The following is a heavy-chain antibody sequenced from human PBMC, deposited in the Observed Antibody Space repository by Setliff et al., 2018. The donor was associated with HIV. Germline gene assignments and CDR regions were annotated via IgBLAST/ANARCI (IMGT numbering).Heavy chain of an antibody. CDR1: GYTFIAYY. J-gene: IGHJ3*02. V-gene: IGHV1-2*06. CDR3: ARDDGFDI. CDR2: IDPNFGGT. Sequence: ASVKVSCKASGYTFIAYYIHWVRQDPGQGLEWMGRIDPNFGGTNYAQKFQGRVSMTRDTPISTAYMELSRLRSDDTAVYYCARDDGFDIWGQGTMVTVSS.